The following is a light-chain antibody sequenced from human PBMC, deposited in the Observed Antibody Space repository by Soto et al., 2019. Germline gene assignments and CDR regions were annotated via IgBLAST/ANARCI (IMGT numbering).Light chain of an antibody. Sequence: EIVVTQSPVTLSLSPGQGAALSCRASHSISNYLAWYQQKPGQATRLLIDDASNRAAGTPARFIGSGSGTDFTLTISSLEPEDFAVYYCPQRSNWPPSSTFGQGTRLEIK. J-gene: IGKJ5*01. CDR3: PQRSNWPPSST. CDR2: DAS. CDR1: HSISNY. V-gene: IGKV3-11*01.